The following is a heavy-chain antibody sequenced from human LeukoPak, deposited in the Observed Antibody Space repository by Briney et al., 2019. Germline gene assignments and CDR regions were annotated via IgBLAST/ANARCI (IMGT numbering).Heavy chain of an antibody. CDR1: GYTFTGYY. J-gene: IGHJ4*02. V-gene: IGHV1-2*02. CDR3: ARGRIAARVVDFDY. Sequence: ASVKLSCTASGYTFTGYYMHWVRQAPGQGLEWMGWINPNSGGTNYAQKFQGRVTMTRDTSISTAYMELSRLRSDDTAVYYCARGRIAARVVDFDYWGQGTLVTVSS. D-gene: IGHD6-6*01. CDR2: INPNSGGT.